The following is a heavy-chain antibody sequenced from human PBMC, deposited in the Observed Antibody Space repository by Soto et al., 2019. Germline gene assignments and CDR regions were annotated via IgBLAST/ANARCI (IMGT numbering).Heavy chain of an antibody. J-gene: IGHJ6*02. Sequence: QVQLVQSGAEVKKPGSSVKVSCKASGGTFSSYAISWVRQAPGQGLEWMGGIIPISGTANYAQKFQGRFTITADESTSTAYMELSSLRSEDTAVYYCARSQGSSTSLEIYYYYYYGMDVLGQGTTVSVSS. CDR2: IIPISGTA. CDR1: GGTFSSYA. CDR3: ARSQGSSTSLEIYYYYYYGMDV. V-gene: IGHV1-69*01. D-gene: IGHD2-2*01.